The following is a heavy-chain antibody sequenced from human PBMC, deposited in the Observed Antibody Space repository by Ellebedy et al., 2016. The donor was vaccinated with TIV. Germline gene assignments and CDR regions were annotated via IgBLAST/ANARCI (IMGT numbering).Heavy chain of an antibody. J-gene: IGHJ4*02. D-gene: IGHD1-26*01. CDR2: ISYDGSNK. CDR3: ARDPLIGAT. V-gene: IGHV3-30*03. Sequence: GESLKISXAASGFTFSSYGMHWVRQAPGKGLEWVAVISYDGSNKYYADSVKGRFTISRDNSKNTLYLQMNSLRAEDTAVYYCARDPLIGATWGQGTLVTVSS. CDR1: GFTFSSYG.